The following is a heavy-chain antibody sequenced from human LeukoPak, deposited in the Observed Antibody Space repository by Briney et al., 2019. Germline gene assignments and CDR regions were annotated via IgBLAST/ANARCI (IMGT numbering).Heavy chain of an antibody. CDR3: ARDSYGDYYYYYGMDV. J-gene: IGHJ6*02. D-gene: IGHD4-17*01. CDR1: GGSISSYY. CDR2: IYTSGST. Sequence: SETLSLTCTVSGGSISSYYRSWIRQPAGKGLEWIGRIYTSGSTNYNPSLKSRVTMSVDTSKNQFSLKLSSVTAADTAVYYCARDSYGDYYYYYGMDVWGQGNTVTVSS. V-gene: IGHV4-4*07.